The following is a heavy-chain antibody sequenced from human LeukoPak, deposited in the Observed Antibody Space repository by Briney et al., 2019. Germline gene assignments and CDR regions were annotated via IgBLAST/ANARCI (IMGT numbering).Heavy chain of an antibody. V-gene: IGHV1-18*01. CDR2: ISGYSGKT. D-gene: IGHD2-21*01. Sequence: ASVKVSCKASGYSFNKFGISWVRQAPGQGLEWMGWISGYSGKTDSAQKLQDRVTMTTHNSTSTAYLELRSLRSDDTAVYFCVRVGSAYGDPLEFDLWGQGTLVTVSS. CDR3: VRVGSAYGDPLEFDL. CDR1: GYSFNKFG. J-gene: IGHJ5*02.